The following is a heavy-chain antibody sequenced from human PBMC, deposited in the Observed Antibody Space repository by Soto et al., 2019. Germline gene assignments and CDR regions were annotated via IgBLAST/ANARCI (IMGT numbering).Heavy chain of an antibody. CDR2: IDPRGSSV. CDR3: AKEGRRRA. CDR1: GYSFTTSW. V-gene: IGHV5-10-1*01. J-gene: IGHJ5*02. Sequence: SQKVSCQGSGYSFTTSWISRVRQMPGKGLEWMGRIDPRGSSVTYSPSFQGYVTISADKSISTAYLQWSSLRDSDNAIYYCAKEGRRRAWGQRPLGAVAS.